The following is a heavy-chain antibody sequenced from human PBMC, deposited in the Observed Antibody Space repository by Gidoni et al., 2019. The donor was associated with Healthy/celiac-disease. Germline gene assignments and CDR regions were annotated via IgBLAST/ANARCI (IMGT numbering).Heavy chain of an antibody. V-gene: IGHV1-69*18. Sequence: QVQLVQSGAAVKKPGSSVKVSCKASGGTFSSYAISWVRHIGQGFEWMGRIIPIFGTANYAQKCQGRVTITADESTSTAYMERSSLRSEDTAVYYCASRNYYDSKLDPWGQGTLVTVSS. J-gene: IGHJ5*02. CDR2: IIPIFGTA. CDR3: ASRNYYDSKLDP. D-gene: IGHD3-22*01. CDR1: GGTFSSYA.